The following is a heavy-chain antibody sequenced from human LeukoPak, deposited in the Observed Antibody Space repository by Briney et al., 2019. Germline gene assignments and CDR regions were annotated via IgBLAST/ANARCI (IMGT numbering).Heavy chain of an antibody. J-gene: IGHJ4*02. CDR3: ARDQEGFDY. CDR1: GYTFTNNY. V-gene: IGHV1-46*01. CDR2: IYPRDGST. Sequence: ASVKVSCKAPGYTFTNNYLHWVRQAPGQGLEWMGMIYPRDGSTSYAQNFQGRVTVTRDTSTTTVHMELRGLRSEDTAVYYCARDQEGFDYWGQGTVVTVSS.